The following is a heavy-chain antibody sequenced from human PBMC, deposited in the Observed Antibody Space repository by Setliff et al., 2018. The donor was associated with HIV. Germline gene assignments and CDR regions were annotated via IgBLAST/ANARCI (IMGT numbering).Heavy chain of an antibody. J-gene: IGHJ1*01. V-gene: IGHV4-31*01. D-gene: IGHD4-17*01. CDR2: IYHSGST. CDR1: GGCISSGDYY. CDR3: TKGRLGQAEY. Sequence: SETLSLTFTVSGGCISSGDYYWSWIRQHPGKGLEWIGYIYHSGSTYYNPSLESLVTISIDKSRKYFSLKLPSVTAADTAMYFCTKGRLGQAEYWGQGIWVTAPQ.